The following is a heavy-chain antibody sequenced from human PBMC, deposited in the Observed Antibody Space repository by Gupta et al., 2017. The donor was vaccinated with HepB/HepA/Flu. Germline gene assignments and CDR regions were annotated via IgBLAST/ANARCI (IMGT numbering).Heavy chain of an antibody. CDR3: VNDPAGPHTVMDG. J-gene: IGHJ6*02. CDR1: GFTVSHYA. Sequence: EVQLLQSGGDLVQPGGFMRLSCSASGFTVSHYAMTGVRQRPGKGREWVSTITGRRWNTYNSHSGTGRPTISRDNSKTTLYLHMTSLHAEDTAIYYCVNDPAGPHTVMDGWGQGTTVTVSS. CDR2: ITGRRWNT. V-gene: IGHV3-23*01.